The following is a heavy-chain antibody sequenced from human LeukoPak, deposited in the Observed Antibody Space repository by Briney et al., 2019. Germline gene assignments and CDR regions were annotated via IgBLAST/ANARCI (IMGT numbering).Heavy chain of an antibody. J-gene: IGHJ4*02. Sequence: GGSLRLSCVASGFSFSTYGMSWVRQAPGKGLEWLSAIDGNGAKTFYADSGKGRFTISRDNSANTLYLQMNSLRGEDTAVYFCVSLGYSSSSVRYWGQGTLVTVSS. CDR1: GFSFSTYG. V-gene: IGHV3-23*01. D-gene: IGHD6-6*01. CDR3: VSLGYSSSSVRY. CDR2: IDGNGAKT.